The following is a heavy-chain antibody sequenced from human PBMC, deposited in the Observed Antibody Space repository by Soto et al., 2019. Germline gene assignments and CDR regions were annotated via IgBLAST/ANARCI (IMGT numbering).Heavy chain of an antibody. CDR2: ISGTGTTT. J-gene: IGHJ4*02. D-gene: IGHD2-8*01. CDR3: VKAVYLLDFDY. CDR1: GFTFSSYA. Sequence: AIRLSCAASGFTFSSYAMTWVRQAPGKGLEWVSTISGTGTTTYYADSVKGRFTISRDNSKNTLYLQMNSLRTEDTAVYYCVKAVYLLDFDYWGQGTLVTVSS. V-gene: IGHV3-23*01.